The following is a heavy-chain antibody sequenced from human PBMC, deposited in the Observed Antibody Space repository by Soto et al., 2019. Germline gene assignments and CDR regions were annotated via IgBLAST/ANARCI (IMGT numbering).Heavy chain of an antibody. V-gene: IGHV3-33*01. J-gene: IGHJ5*02. D-gene: IGHD6-19*01. Sequence: QVQLVESGGGVVQPGTSLRLSCVTSGLTFSSYGMHWVRQAPGKGLEWVSVILYDGSSKYYADSVKGRFTISRDNSKNTLYLQMNSLRDEDTAVYYCARLKLVAGRNRFDPWGQGTLVTVSS. CDR1: GLTFSSYG. CDR2: ILYDGSSK. CDR3: ARLKLVAGRNRFDP.